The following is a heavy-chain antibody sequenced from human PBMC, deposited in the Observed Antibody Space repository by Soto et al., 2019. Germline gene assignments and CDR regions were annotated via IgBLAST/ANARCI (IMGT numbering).Heavy chain of an antibody. V-gene: IGHV3-21*01. CDR1: GFTFSSYS. D-gene: IGHD3-9*01. Sequence: PGGSLRLSCAASGFTFSSYSMNWVRQAPGKGLEWVSSISSSSYIYYADSVKGRFTISRDNAKNSLYLQMSSLRAEDTAVYYCARDQLEAYDILTFNWFDPWGQGTLVTVSS. CDR3: ARDQLEAYDILTFNWFDP. CDR2: ISSSSYI. J-gene: IGHJ5*02.